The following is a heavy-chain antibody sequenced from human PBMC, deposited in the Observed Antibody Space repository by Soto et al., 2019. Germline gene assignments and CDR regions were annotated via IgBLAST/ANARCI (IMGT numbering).Heavy chain of an antibody. CDR3: AKDTTDSIVGPTNFAY. J-gene: IGHJ4*02. CDR1: GFTFSSYA. V-gene: IGHV3-23*01. CDR2: ISGSGGST. Sequence: GGSLRLCCAASGFTFSSYAMSWVRQAPGKGLEWVSAISGSGGSTYYADSVKGRFTISRDNSKNTLYLQMNSLRAEDTAVYYCAKDTTDSIVGPTNFAYWGQGTLVTVSS. D-gene: IGHD1-26*01.